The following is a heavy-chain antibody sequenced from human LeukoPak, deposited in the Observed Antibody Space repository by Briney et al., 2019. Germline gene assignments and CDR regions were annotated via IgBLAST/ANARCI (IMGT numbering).Heavy chain of an antibody. J-gene: IGHJ4*02. CDR3: AKDHSSSWCD. D-gene: IGHD6-13*01. V-gene: IGHV3-30*18. CDR2: TSYDGSNK. CDR1: GFTFSSYG. Sequence: PGGSLRLSCAASGFTFSSYGMHWVRQAPGKGLEWVAVTSYDGSNKYYADSVKGRFTISRDNSKNTLYLQMNSLRAEDTAVYYCAKDHSSSWCDWGQGTLVTVSS.